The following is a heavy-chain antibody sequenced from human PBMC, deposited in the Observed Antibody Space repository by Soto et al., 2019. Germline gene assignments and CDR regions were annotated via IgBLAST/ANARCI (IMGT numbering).Heavy chain of an antibody. CDR3: ARCSAAAAGEDY. V-gene: IGHV3-48*03. J-gene: IGHJ4*02. CDR1: GFTFSSFE. CDR2: ISSSGTTT. Sequence: EVQLVESGGGLVQPGGSLRLSCAASGFTFSSFEMTWVRQAAGKGLEWVSYISSSGTTTLYADSVKGRFTISRDDAKNSVYLQMNSLRAEDTAVYYCARCSAAAAGEDYWGRGILVTVSS. D-gene: IGHD6-13*01.